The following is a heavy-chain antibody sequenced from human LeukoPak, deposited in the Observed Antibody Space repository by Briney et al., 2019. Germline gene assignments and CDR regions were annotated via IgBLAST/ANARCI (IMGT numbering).Heavy chain of an antibody. CDR1: GFTFRSSW. CDR3: ARAPRFRLVGVPKGPFDP. D-gene: IGHD1-26*01. V-gene: IGHV3-74*01. Sequence: PGGSLRLSCAASGFTFRSSWIHWVRQVPGKGLVWVSRINSDGSTTNYADSVKGRFTISRDNAKNTLYLQMDSLRAEDTAVYYCARAPRFRLVGVPKGPFDPWGQGTLVTVSS. J-gene: IGHJ5*02. CDR2: INSDGSTT.